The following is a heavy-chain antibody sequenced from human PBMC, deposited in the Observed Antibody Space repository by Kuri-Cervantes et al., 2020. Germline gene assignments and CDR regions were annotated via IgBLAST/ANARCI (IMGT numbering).Heavy chain of an antibody. V-gene: IGHV3-7*01. CDR3: ARDGADCSSASCYGKDY. J-gene: IGHJ4*02. D-gene: IGHD2-2*01. CDR2: IKQDGSEK. CDR1: GFTFSSYW. Sequence: GESLKISCAASGFTFSSYWMSWVRQAPGKGLEWVANIKQDGSEKYYVDSVKGRFTISRDNAKNSLYLQMNSLRAEDTAVYYCARDGADCSSASCYGKDYWGQGTLVTVSS.